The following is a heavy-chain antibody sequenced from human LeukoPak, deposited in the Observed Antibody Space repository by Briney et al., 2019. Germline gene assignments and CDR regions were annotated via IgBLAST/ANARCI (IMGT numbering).Heavy chain of an antibody. J-gene: IGHJ5*02. CDR1: GYTFSTYG. CDR2: ISADDGET. V-gene: IGHV1-18*01. D-gene: IGHD3-10*01. CDR3: ARDYHPSGTSFEDCFDP. Sequence: ASVKVSCKGSGYTFSTYGISWVRQAPGQGLEWMGWISADDGETNYAEKLQGRVTMTTDTSTSTVYMELRSLRSDDTAMYYCARDYHPSGTSFEDCFDPWGQGTLVTVSS.